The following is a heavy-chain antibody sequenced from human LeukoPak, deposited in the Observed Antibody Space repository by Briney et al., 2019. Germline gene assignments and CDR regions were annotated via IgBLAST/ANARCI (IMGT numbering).Heavy chain of an antibody. D-gene: IGHD3-22*01. J-gene: IGHJ2*01. CDR3: ARAPRGNGYTYWYFDL. Sequence: SETLSLTCTVSGGSISSGGYYCSWIRHHPVKGLEWIGYIEYSGSTYYNPSLKGRVTMSIDTSKNQISLKLTSVTAADTAVYYCARAPRGNGYTYWYFDLRGRGALVTVSS. V-gene: IGHV4-31*03. CDR2: IEYSGST. CDR1: GGSISSGGYY.